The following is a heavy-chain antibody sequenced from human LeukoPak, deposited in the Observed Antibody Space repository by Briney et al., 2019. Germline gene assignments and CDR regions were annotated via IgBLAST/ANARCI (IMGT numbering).Heavy chain of an antibody. D-gene: IGHD2-15*01. CDR1: GFTVSSNY. Sequence: GGSLRLSCAASGFTVSSNYMSWVRQAPGKGLEWVSVIYSGGSTYYAGSVKGRFTISRDNSKNTLYLQMNSLRAEDTAVYYCARDRPSIGRSDYWGQGTLVTVSS. V-gene: IGHV3-53*01. CDR2: IYSGGST. J-gene: IGHJ4*02. CDR3: ARDRPSIGRSDY.